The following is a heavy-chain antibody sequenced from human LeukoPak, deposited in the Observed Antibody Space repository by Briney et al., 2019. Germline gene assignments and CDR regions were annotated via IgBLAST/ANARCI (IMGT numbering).Heavy chain of an antibody. CDR3: ARDNSNLDY. CDR1: GFTFSDYY. J-gene: IGHJ4*02. V-gene: IGHV3-11*04. D-gene: IGHD4-23*01. Sequence: PGRSLRLSCAVSGFTFSDYYMSWVRQAPGKGLEWVSYIISSGSTIYYADSLKGRFTISRDNAKNSLYLQMNSLRAEDTAVYYCARDNSNLDYWGQGTLVTVSS. CDR2: IISSGSTI.